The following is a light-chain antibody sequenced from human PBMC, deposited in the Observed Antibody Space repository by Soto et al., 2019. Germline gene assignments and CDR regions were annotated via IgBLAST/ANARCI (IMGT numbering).Light chain of an antibody. J-gene: IGLJ1*01. V-gene: IGLV2-14*01. Sequence: QSALTQPASVSGSPGQSITISCTGTSCDVGGYNYVSWYQQHPGKAPILMIYDVSNRPSGVSNRFSGSKSGNTASLTISGLQAEDEADYYCSSYTSSSTLLYVFGTGTKLTVL. CDR2: DVS. CDR3: SSYTSSSTLLYV. CDR1: SCDVGGYNY.